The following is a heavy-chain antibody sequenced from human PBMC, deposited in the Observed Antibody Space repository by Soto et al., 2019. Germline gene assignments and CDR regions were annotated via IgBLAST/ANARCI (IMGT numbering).Heavy chain of an antibody. CDR3: ARAHQDYDFWSGYLYYYGMDV. CDR1: GYTFTSYD. V-gene: IGHV1-8*01. Sequence: ASVKVSCKASGYTFTSYDINWVRQATGQGLEWMGWMNPNSGNTGYAQKFQGRVTMTRNTSISTAYMELSSLRSEDTAVYYCARAHQDYDFWSGYLYYYGMDVWCQGTTVTVSS. J-gene: IGHJ6*02. CDR2: MNPNSGNT. D-gene: IGHD3-3*01.